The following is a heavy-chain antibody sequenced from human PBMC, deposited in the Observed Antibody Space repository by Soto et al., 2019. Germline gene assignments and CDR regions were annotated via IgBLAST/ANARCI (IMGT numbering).Heavy chain of an antibody. V-gene: IGHV3-11*01. J-gene: IGHJ4*02. CDR3: ARDEAFRSAYYDILTGYLDY. Sequence: LRLSCAASGFTFSDYYMSWIRQAPGKGLEWVSYISSSGSTIYYADSVKGRFTISRDNAKNSLYLQMNSLRAEDTAVYYCARDEAFRSAYYDILTGYLDYWGQGTLVTVSS. CDR2: ISSSGSTI. CDR1: GFTFSDYY. D-gene: IGHD3-9*01.